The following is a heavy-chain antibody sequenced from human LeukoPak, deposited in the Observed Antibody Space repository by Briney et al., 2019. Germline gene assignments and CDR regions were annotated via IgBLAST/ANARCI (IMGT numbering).Heavy chain of an antibody. CDR2: IYHSGST. CDR3: AREAHCSGGSCYYADY. Sequence: SETLSLTCAVSGGSISSGGYSWSWIRQPPGKGLEWIGYIYHSGSTYYNPSLKSRVTISVDRSKNQFSLKLSSVTAADTAVYYCAREAHCSGGSCYYADYWGQGNLVTVSS. D-gene: IGHD2-15*01. V-gene: IGHV4-30-2*01. J-gene: IGHJ4*02. CDR1: GGSISSGGYS.